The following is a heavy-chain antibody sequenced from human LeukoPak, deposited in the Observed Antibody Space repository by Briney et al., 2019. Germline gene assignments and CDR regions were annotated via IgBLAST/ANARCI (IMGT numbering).Heavy chain of an antibody. D-gene: IGHD3-3*01. J-gene: IGHJ3*02. CDR2: IYYSGST. CDR1: GGALRGFH. V-gene: IGHV4-34*01. Sequence: SGTPSPTLAGYGGALRGFHRSWIPQPPREGLEWIGSIYYSGSTYYNPSLKSRVTISVDTSKNQFSLKLSSVTAADTAVYYCARDYDNAFDIWGQGTMVTVSS. CDR3: ARDYDNAFDI.